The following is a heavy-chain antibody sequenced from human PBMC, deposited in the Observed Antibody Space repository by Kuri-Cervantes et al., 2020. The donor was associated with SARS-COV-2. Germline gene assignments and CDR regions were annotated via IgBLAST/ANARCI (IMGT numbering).Heavy chain of an antibody. D-gene: IGHD2-2*01. CDR2: TYYRSKWYN. CDR1: GDSVSSNSAA. J-gene: IGHJ5*02. Sequence: SQTLSLTCAISGDSVSSNSAAWNWIRQSPSRGLEWLGRTYYRSKWYNDYAVSVKSRITINPDTSKNQFSLQLNSVTPEDTAVYYCARVVVVPAALPRWFDPWGQGTLVTCYS. V-gene: IGHV6-1*01. CDR3: ARVVVVPAALPRWFDP.